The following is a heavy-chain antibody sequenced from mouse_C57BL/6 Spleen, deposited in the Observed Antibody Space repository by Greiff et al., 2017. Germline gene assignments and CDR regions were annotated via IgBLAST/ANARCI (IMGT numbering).Heavy chain of an antibody. V-gene: IGHV1-39*01. CDR1: GYSFTDYN. CDR3: ARRGKNGNYPLYFDV. D-gene: IGHD2-1*01. CDR2: INPNYGTS. Sequence: VKPGASVKISCKASGYSFTDYNMNWVKQSNGKSLEWIGVINPNYGTSSYNQKFKGKATLTVDQSSSTAYMQLNSLTSEDSAVYYCARRGKNGNYPLYFDVWGTGTTVTVSS. J-gene: IGHJ1*03.